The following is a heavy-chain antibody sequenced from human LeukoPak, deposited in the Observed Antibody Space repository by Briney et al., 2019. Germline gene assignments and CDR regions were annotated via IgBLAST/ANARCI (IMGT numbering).Heavy chain of an antibody. J-gene: IGHJ4*02. Sequence: QPGGSLRLSCAASGFTFNSYTMTWVRQAPGKGLEWVSSITGSGGSTHYADSVKGRFTISRDNSKNTLYLQMNSLRAEDTAVYYCAKGRPRDDFIAPFDYWGQGTLVTVSS. CDR1: GFTFNSYT. D-gene: IGHD5-24*01. V-gene: IGHV3-23*01. CDR3: AKGRPRDDFIAPFDY. CDR2: ITGSGGST.